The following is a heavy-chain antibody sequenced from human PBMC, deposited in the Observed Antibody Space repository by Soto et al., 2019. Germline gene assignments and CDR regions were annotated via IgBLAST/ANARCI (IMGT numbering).Heavy chain of an antibody. V-gene: IGHV1-3*01. J-gene: IGHJ4*02. Sequence: VASVKVSCKASGYTFTSYAMHWVRQAPGQRLEWMGWINAGNGNTKYSQKFQGRVTITRDTSASTAYMELSSLRSEDTAVYYCARDLAAAQRGYDYWGQGTLVTVSS. CDR3: ARDLAAAQRGYDY. D-gene: IGHD6-13*01. CDR2: INAGNGNT. CDR1: GYTFTSYA.